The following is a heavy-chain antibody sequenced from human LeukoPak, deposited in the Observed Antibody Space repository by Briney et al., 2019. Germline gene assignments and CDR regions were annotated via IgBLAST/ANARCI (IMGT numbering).Heavy chain of an antibody. CDR1: GFTFSSYA. Sequence: GGSLRLSCAASGFTFSSYAMSWVRQAQGKGLEWVSAISGRGGSTYYADSVKGRFTISRDNSKNTLYLQMNSLRAEDTAVYYCAKKQGGIIVATTLHYYYGMDVWGQGTTVTVS. V-gene: IGHV3-23*01. D-gene: IGHD5-12*01. J-gene: IGHJ6*02. CDR2: ISGRGGST. CDR3: AKKQGGIIVATTLHYYYGMDV.